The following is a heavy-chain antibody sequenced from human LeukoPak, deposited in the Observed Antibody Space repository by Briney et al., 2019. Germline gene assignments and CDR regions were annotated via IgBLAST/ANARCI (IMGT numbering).Heavy chain of an antibody. V-gene: IGHV3-30-3*01. D-gene: IGHD2-2*02. CDR1: GFTFSSYA. CDR2: ISYDGSNK. J-gene: IGHJ3*02. CDR3: AREAGIYLPDI. Sequence: GGSLRLSCAASGFTFSSYAMHWVRQAPGKGLEWVAVISYDGSNKYYADSVKGRFTISRDNSKNTLYLQMNSLRAEDTAVYYCAREAGIYLPDIWGQGTMVTVSS.